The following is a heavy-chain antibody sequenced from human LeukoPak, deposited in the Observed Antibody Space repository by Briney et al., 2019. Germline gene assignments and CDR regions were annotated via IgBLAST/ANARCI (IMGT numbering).Heavy chain of an antibody. Sequence: PGGSLRLSRVASGLNFDDSGMHWVRQAPGKGLEWVSLISADGGSTFSADSVKGRFSISRDNSKNSLYLQMYSLRSEDTAMYYCAKESGKFDYWGQGTLVAVSS. J-gene: IGHJ4*02. CDR2: ISADGGST. CDR3: AKESGKFDY. CDR1: GLNFDDSG. V-gene: IGHV3-43*02.